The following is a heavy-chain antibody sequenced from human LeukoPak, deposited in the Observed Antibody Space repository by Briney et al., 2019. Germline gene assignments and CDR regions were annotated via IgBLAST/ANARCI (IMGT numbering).Heavy chain of an antibody. CDR2: ISYDGSNK. D-gene: IGHD3-3*01. J-gene: IGHJ4*02. Sequence: PGGSLRLSCADSGFTFSSYAMHWVRQAPGKGLEWVAVISYDGSNKYYADSVKGRFTISRDNSKNTLYLQMNSLRAEDTAVYYCTRDFDFSSAIWGQGTLVTVSS. CDR1: GFTFSSYA. CDR3: TRDFDFSSAI. V-gene: IGHV3-30*04.